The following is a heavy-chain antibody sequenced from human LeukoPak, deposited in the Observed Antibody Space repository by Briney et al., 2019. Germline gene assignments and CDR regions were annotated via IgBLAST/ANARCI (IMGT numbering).Heavy chain of an antibody. J-gene: IGHJ4*02. CDR1: GYSFTSYW. D-gene: IGHD3-10*01. CDR3: ARGLPMVRGVMPDY. CDR2: IYPGDSDT. V-gene: IGHV5-51*01. Sequence: GESLQIYCKGSGYSFTSYWIGWVRQMPGKGLEWMGIIYPGDSDTRYSPSFQGKVTTSADKSISTAYLQWSSLKASDTAMYYCARGLPMVRGVMPDYWGQGTLVTVSS.